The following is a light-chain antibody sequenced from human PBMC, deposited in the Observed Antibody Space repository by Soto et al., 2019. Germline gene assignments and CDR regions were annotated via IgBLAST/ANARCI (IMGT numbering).Light chain of an antibody. V-gene: IGKV3-15*01. CDR1: HSVSSN. CDR2: GSS. Sequence: EIVMTQSPATLSVSPGERATLSCRASHSVSSNLAWYQQKPGQAPRLLIYGSSTRATGIPARFSGSGSGTEFTLTISSLQSEDFAVYYCQQYDNWHPLTFGGGTKVEIK. J-gene: IGKJ4*01. CDR3: QQYDNWHPLT.